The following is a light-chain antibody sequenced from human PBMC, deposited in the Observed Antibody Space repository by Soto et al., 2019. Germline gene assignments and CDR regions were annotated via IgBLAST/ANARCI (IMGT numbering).Light chain of an antibody. CDR3: QQYGSSPYT. CDR1: QSVSSSY. V-gene: IGKV3-20*01. CDR2: GAS. Sequence: EIVLTQSPGTLSLSPGERATLSCRASQSVSSSYLAWYQQKPGQAPRLLIYGASNRATGIPDTFRGSGSGTDFTLTISRLEPEDFVIYYCQQYGSSPYTFSQGTKLEIK. J-gene: IGKJ2*01.